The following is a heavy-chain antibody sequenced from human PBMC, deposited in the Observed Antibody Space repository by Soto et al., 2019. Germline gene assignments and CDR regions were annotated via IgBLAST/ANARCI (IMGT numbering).Heavy chain of an antibody. CDR2: IYYSGST. CDR3: VSMRLSIAVAAPRNWFDP. CDR1: GGSISSSSYY. Sequence: SETLSLTCTVSGGSISSSSYYWGWIRQPPGKGLEWIGSIYYSGSTYYNPSLKSRVTISVDTSKNQFSLKLSSVTAADTAVYYCVSMRLSIAVAAPRNWFDPWGQGTLVTVSS. D-gene: IGHD6-19*01. J-gene: IGHJ5*02. V-gene: IGHV4-39*01.